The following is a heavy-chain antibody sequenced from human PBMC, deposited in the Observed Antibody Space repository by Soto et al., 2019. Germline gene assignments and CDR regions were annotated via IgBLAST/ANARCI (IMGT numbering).Heavy chain of an antibody. J-gene: IGHJ6*02. D-gene: IGHD3-22*01. V-gene: IGHV4-31*03. CDR2: IYYSGST. CDR1: GGSISSGGYY. Sequence: SETLSLTCTVSGGSISSGGYYWSWIRQHPGKGLEWIGYIYYSGSTYYNPSLKSRVTISVDTSKNQFSLKLSSVTAADTAVYYCARGPLYYYDSSPHYYGMEVWGQGTTVTVSS. CDR3: ARGPLYYYDSSPHYYGMEV.